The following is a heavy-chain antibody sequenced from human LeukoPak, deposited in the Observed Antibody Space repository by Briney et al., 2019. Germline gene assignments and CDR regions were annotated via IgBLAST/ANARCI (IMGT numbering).Heavy chain of an antibody. CDR3: ARHLGRCSGGSCYSLPTVDY. D-gene: IGHD2-15*01. V-gene: IGHV5-10-1*01. CDR1: GYSFTSYW. Sequence: GESLKISCQGSGYSFTSYWISWVRQMPGKGLEWMGRIDPSDSYTKYSPSFQGHVTISADKSISTAYLQWSSLKASDTAMYYCARHLGRCSGGSCYSLPTVDYWGQGTLVTVSS. J-gene: IGHJ4*02. CDR2: IDPSDSYT.